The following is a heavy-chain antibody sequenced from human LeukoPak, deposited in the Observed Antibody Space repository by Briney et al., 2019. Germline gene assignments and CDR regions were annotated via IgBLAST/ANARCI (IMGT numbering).Heavy chain of an antibody. CDR3: ATGYSSGWPPYY. CDR1: GFTFDDYA. V-gene: IGHV3-9*01. D-gene: IGHD6-19*01. CDR2: ISWNSGSI. Sequence: GRSLRLSCAASGFTFDDYAMHWVRQAPGEGLKWVSGISWNSGSIGYADSVKGRFTISRDNAKNSLYLQMNSLRAEDTALYYCATGYSSGWPPYYWGQGTLVTVSS. J-gene: IGHJ4*02.